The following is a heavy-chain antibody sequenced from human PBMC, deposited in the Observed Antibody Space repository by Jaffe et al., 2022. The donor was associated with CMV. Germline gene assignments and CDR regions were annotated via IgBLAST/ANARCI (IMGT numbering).Heavy chain of an antibody. Sequence: QVQLQQWGAGLLKPSETLSLTCAVYGGSFSGSYWSWIRQPPGKGLEWIGEINHSGSTNYNPSLKSRVTISVDTSKNQFSLKLSSVTAADTAVYYCARDGYYTSGSPPFDYWGQGTLVTVSS. CDR3: ARDGYYTSGSPPFDY. D-gene: IGHD3-10*01. CDR2: INHSGST. V-gene: IGHV4-34*01. CDR1: GGSFSGSY. J-gene: IGHJ4*02.